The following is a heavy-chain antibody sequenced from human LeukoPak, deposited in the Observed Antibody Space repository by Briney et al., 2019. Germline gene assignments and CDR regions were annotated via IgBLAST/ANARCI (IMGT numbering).Heavy chain of an antibody. CDR1: GFTFNSYS. CDR3: ARAHSSGFDY. CDR2: ISSSSSYI. J-gene: IGHJ4*02. V-gene: IGHV3-21*01. Sequence: GGSLRLSCAASGFTFNSYSMNWVRQAPGKGLEWVSSISSSSSYIYYADSVKGRFTISRDNAKNSLYLQMNSLRAEDTPVYYCARAHSSGFDYWGQGTLVTVSS. D-gene: IGHD6-19*01.